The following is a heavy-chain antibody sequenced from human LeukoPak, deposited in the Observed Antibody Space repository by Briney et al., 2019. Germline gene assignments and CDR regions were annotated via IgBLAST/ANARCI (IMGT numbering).Heavy chain of an antibody. CDR1: GYTLTELS. CDR3: ATLYGDYPDAFDV. CDR2: FDPEDGET. D-gene: IGHD4-17*01. J-gene: IGHJ3*01. Sequence: ASVKVSCKVSGYTLTELSMHWVRQAAGKGLEWMGGFDPEDGETIYAQKFQGRVTMTEDTSTGTAYMELSSLRSEDTAVYYCATLYGDYPDAFDVWGQGTMVTVSS. V-gene: IGHV1-24*01.